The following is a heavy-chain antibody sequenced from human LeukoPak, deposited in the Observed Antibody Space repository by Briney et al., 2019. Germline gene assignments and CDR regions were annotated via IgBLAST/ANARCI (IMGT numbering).Heavy chain of an antibody. CDR1: GFTFSSYA. D-gene: IGHD5-18*01. V-gene: IGHV3-30*04. CDR3: ARAPAGPYSTSNDEYFHH. Sequence: GGSLRLSCAASGFTFSSYAMHWVRQAPGKGLEWVAVISYDGSNKYYADSVKGRFTISRDNSKNTLYLQMNSLRAEDTAVYYRARAPAGPYSTSNDEYFHHWGQGTLVAVSS. CDR2: ISYDGSNK. J-gene: IGHJ1*01.